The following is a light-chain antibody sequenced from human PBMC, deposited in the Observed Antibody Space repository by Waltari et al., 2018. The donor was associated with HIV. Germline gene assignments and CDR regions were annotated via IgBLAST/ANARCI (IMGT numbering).Light chain of an antibody. Sequence: QSVLTQPPSVSGTPGQRVTISCSGSSSNIGSKYVYWYQQFPGTAPKLLIYRSYLRPSGVPDRLSGFKCGTSASLCISGLQSEDAAGYYCAAWDDSLSGVVLGGGTKLTGL. CDR1: SSNIGSKY. J-gene: IGLJ2*01. V-gene: IGLV1-47*01. CDR2: RSY. CDR3: AAWDDSLSGVV.